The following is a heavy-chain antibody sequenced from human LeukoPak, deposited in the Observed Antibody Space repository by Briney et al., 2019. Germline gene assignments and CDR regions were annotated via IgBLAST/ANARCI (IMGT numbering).Heavy chain of an antibody. D-gene: IGHD7-27*01. CDR3: AKDSNWAFDY. Sequence: GGSLRLSCGASGFTFSRYGMHWVRQAPGKGLEWVAYIRKDGSDKYYADSVKGRFTISRDSSKNMVYLQMNSLRAGDTAVYYCAKDSNWAFDYWGQGTLVSVSS. CDR1: GFTFSRYG. J-gene: IGHJ4*02. CDR2: IRKDGSDK. V-gene: IGHV3-30*02.